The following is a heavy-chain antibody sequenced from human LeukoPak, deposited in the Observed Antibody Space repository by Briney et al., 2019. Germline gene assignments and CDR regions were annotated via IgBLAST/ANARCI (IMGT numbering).Heavy chain of an antibody. CDR3: ARDRDYSPTWILQH. CDR1: GFTFSSYW. V-gene: IGHV3-7*03. CDR2: IKQDGSEK. Sequence: GGSLRLSCAASGFTFSSYWMSWVRQAPGKGLEWVANIKQDGSEKYYVDSVKCRFTISRDNAKNSLYLQMNSLRAEDTAVYYCARDRDYSPTWILQHWGQGTLVTVSS. D-gene: IGHD2-15*01. J-gene: IGHJ1*01.